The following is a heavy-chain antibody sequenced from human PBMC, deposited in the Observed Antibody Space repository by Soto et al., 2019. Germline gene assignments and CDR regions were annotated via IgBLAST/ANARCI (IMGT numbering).Heavy chain of an antibody. D-gene: IGHD6-13*01. Sequence: GGSLRLSCAPSGFTVSSNYMSWVRQAPGKGLEWVSVIYSGGSTYYADSVKGRFTISRHNSKNTLYLQMNSLRAEDTAVYYCARLDAAAPYYYYYMDVWGKGTTVTVSS. CDR1: GFTVSSNY. CDR3: ARLDAAAPYYYYYMDV. V-gene: IGHV3-53*04. J-gene: IGHJ6*03. CDR2: IYSGGST.